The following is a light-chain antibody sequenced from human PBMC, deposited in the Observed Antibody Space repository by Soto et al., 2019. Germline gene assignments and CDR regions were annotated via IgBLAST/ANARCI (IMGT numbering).Light chain of an antibody. V-gene: IGKV3-11*01. CDR2: DPS. CDR1: KSIRFY. Sequence: EIVLTQSPPTRSCSPGERATPPGRPSKSIRFYLAWYQQKPGQAPRLLIPDPSNRATGIPARFSGSGSGTDFTLTISSLEPEDFAVYYCQQRTKWPLTFGGGTKVEIK. CDR3: QQRTKWPLT. J-gene: IGKJ4*01.